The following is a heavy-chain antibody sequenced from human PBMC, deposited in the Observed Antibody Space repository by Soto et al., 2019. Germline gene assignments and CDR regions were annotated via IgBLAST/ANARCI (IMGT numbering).Heavy chain of an antibody. Sequence: QITLKESGPTLVKPTQTLTLTCTFSGFSLSSTGVGVGWIRQPPGKALEWLAVIYWDDDKPYSPSLKNRLSIXXDXSXTQVVLTTTNEDPADTATYYCAHRPATTAGKNWFDPWGQGTLVTVSS. CDR1: GFSLSSTGVG. CDR3: AHRPATTAGKNWFDP. V-gene: IGHV2-5*02. CDR2: IYWDDDK. D-gene: IGHD4-17*01. J-gene: IGHJ5*02.